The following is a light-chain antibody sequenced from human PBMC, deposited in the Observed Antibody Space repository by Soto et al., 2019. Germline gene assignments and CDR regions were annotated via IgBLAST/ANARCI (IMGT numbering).Light chain of an antibody. J-gene: IGKJ2*01. V-gene: IGKV3-20*01. CDR3: QQYDNSVYT. CDR2: GTP. Sequence: ENVLTQSPGTLSLSPGERATLSCRASQSIDSSYLAWYQQKPGQAPRLLIYGTPSRATGIPDRFSGSGSGTDFTLTINRLEPEDFAVYYCQQYDNSVYTFGQGTKLEIK. CDR1: QSIDSSY.